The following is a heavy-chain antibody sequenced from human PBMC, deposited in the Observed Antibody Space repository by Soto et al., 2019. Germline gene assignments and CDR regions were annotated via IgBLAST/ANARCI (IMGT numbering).Heavy chain of an antibody. D-gene: IGHD6-19*01. Sequence: SETLSLTCAVYGGSFSGYYWSWIRQPPGKGLEWIGEINHSGSTNYNPSLKSRVTISVDTSKNQFSLKLSSVTAADTAVYYCARSIAVAGTYGGWFDPWGQGTLVTVSS. CDR2: INHSGST. CDR1: GGSFSGYY. J-gene: IGHJ5*02. CDR3: ARSIAVAGTYGGWFDP. V-gene: IGHV4-34*01.